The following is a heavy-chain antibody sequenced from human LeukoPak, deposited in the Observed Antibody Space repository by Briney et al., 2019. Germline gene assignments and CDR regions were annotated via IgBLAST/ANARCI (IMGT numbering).Heavy chain of an antibody. CDR1: GFTFSSYE. CDR2: IFTNGNT. V-gene: IGHV3-66*01. J-gene: IGHJ5*02. D-gene: IGHD3-10*01. CDR3: ARDHYGLTSYPNP. Sequence: TGGSLRLSCAASGFTFSSYEMNWVRQAPGKGLEWVSVIFTNGNTKYADSVKGRFTISRDNSKNMLYLQMNSLRAEDTAVYYCARDHYGLTSYPNPWGQGTLVTVSS.